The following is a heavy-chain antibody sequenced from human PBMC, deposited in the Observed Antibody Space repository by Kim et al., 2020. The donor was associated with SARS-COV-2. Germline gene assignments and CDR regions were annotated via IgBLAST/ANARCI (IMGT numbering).Heavy chain of an antibody. CDR3: ARRQLWQGCVDY. CDR2: ISSSSSYI. Sequence: GGSLRLSCAASGFTFSSYSMNWVCQAPGKGLEWVSSISSSSSYIYYADSVKGRFTISRDNAKNSLYLQMNSLRAEDTAVYYCARRQLWQGCVDYWGQGTLVTVSS. V-gene: IGHV3-21*01. J-gene: IGHJ4*02. CDR1: GFTFSSYS. D-gene: IGHD5-18*01.